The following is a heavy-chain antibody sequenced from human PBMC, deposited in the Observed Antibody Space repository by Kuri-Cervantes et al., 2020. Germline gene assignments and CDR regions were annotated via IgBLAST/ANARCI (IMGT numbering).Heavy chain of an antibody. J-gene: IGHJ4*02. CDR3: ARESRVDGDLDY. Sequence: SQTLSLTCAVYGGSFSGYYWSWIRQPPGKGLEWIGEINHSGSTNQNPSLKSRVTISVDTSKNQFSLKLSSVTAADTAVYYCARESRVDGDLDYWGQGTLVTVSS. CDR2: INHSGST. D-gene: IGHD4-17*01. V-gene: IGHV4-34*01. CDR1: GGSFSGYY.